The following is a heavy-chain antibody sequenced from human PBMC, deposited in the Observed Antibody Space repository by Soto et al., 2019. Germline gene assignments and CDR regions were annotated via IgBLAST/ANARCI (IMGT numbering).Heavy chain of an antibody. D-gene: IGHD3-22*01. Sequence: QVQLVESGGGVVQPGRSLRLSCDASGFTFSSYGMHWVRQAPGNGLEWSAVVSYDGSNKNYSDTVNGRFTISRDNSKNTLYLQMNSLRAEDMAVYYCAKDTYYYSTTGYYRFDNRGQGTLVTVSS. CDR2: VSYDGSNK. V-gene: IGHV3-30*18. CDR1: GFTFSSYG. CDR3: AKDTYYYSTTGYYRFDN. J-gene: IGHJ4*02.